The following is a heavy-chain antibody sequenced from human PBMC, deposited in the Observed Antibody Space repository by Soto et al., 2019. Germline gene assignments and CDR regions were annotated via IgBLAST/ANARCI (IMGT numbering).Heavy chain of an antibody. J-gene: IGHJ6*02. CDR3: VKGYWKGDV. CDR2: ISGSGGSI. V-gene: IGHV3-23*01. D-gene: IGHD1-1*01. CDR1: GFTFSTYA. Sequence: EVQLLESGGGLVQPGGSLRLSCAASGFTFSTYAMNSVRQAPGNGLEWVSAISGSGGSIHYADSVKGRFTISRDNSKNTLYLQMNSLRDEDTAVYHCVKGYWKGDVWGQGTTVTVSS.